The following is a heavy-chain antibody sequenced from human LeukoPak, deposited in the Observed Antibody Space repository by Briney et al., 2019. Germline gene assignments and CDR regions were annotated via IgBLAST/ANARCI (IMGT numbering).Heavy chain of an antibody. D-gene: IGHD5-12*01. V-gene: IGHV3-30*04. Sequence: PGRSLRLSCAASGFTFSNYAMYWVRQAPGKGLEWVAVISYDGSNKFYADSVKGRFTISRDNSKNTLHLQMNSLRAEDTAVYYCARSLATSYYYMDVWGKGTTVNVSS. CDR2: ISYDGSNK. J-gene: IGHJ6*03. CDR3: ARSLATSYYYMDV. CDR1: GFTFSNYA.